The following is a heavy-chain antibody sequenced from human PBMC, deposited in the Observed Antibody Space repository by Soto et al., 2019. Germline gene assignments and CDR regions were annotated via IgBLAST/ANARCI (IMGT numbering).Heavy chain of an antibody. CDR1: GFTFSSYG. Sequence: QVQLVESGGGVVQPGRSLRLSCAASGFTFSSYGMHWVRQAPGKGLEWVAVISYDGSNKYYADSVKGRFTISRDNSNNRLYLQMNSLRAEDTSVYYCAKRIYSSGYSALDYWGQGTLVTVSP. J-gene: IGHJ4*02. D-gene: IGHD3-22*01. CDR2: ISYDGSNK. V-gene: IGHV3-30*18. CDR3: AKRIYSSGYSALDY.